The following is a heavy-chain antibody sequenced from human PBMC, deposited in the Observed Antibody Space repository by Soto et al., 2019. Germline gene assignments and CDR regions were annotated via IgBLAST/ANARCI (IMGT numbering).Heavy chain of an antibody. D-gene: IGHD2-15*01. J-gene: IGHJ4*02. Sequence: QITLKESGPTLVKPTQTLTLTCTFSGFSLSTSGVGVGWIRQHPGKALEWLALIYWDDDKRYSPSVKSRLTITKDTSKNQVVLTMTNMDPVDTATYYCAHRPSYCSGGSCYSGFDYWGQGTLVTVSS. CDR3: AHRPSYCSGGSCYSGFDY. CDR1: GFSLSTSGVG. V-gene: IGHV2-5*02. CDR2: IYWDDDK.